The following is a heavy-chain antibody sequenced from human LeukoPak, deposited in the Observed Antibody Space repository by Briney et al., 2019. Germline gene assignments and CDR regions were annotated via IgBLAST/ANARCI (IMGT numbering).Heavy chain of an antibody. CDR2: ISSSSSYI. D-gene: IGHD2-2*01. V-gene: IGHV3-21*01. CDR3: ARAMSGCSSTSCYDY. CDR1: GVTFSSYS. J-gene: IGHJ4*02. Sequence: GGSLRRSCAAAGVTFSSYSMNWVRQAPGKGLEWVSSISSSSSYIYYADSVKGRFTISRDNAKNSLYLQMNSLRAEDTAVYYCARAMSGCSSTSCYDYWGQGTLVTVSS.